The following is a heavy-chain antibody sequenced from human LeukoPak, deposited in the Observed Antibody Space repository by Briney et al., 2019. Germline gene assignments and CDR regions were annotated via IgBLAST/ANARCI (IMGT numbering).Heavy chain of an antibody. V-gene: IGHV3-48*01. Sequence: GGSLRLSCAASGFTFSSYAMSWVRQAPGKGLEWVSYISSSSSTIYYADSVKGRSTISRDNAKNSLYLQMNSLRAEDTAVYYCARDRLYYDILTGYRPNWFDPWGQGTLVTVSS. CDR3: ARDRLYYDILTGYRPNWFDP. D-gene: IGHD3-9*01. CDR2: ISSSSSTI. CDR1: GFTFSSYA. J-gene: IGHJ5*02.